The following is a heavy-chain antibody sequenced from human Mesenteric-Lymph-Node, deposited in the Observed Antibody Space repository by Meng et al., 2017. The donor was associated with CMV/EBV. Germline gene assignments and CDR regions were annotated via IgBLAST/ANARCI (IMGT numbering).Heavy chain of an antibody. D-gene: IGHD3-3*01. CDR2: NFYSGST. CDR3: ARAVRRITVFGLVVGECGWFDP. CDR1: YY. J-gene: IGHJ5*02. V-gene: IGHV4-31*02. Sequence: YYWNWIRHHPGKGLEWMGYNFYSGSTYYNPSLKNRVAISVDTSKNQFSLKLDSVTAADTAVYYCARAVRRITVFGLVVGECGWFDPWGQGTLVTVSS.